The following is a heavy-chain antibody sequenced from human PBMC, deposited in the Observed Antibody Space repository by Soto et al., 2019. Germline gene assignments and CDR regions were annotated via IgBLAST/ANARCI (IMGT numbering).Heavy chain of an antibody. D-gene: IGHD2-8*01. CDR3: ARNGALDY. J-gene: IGHJ4*02. Sequence: QVQLQESGPGLVKPSQTLSLTCTVSGGSISSGDYYWSWIRQPPGKGLEWIGYILYSGTTNYNPSLESRLTISVDPSKNQFSLKLTSVTAADTAVYYCARNGALDYWGRGTLVNVSS. CDR2: ILYSGTT. V-gene: IGHV4-30-4*01. CDR1: GGSISSGDYY.